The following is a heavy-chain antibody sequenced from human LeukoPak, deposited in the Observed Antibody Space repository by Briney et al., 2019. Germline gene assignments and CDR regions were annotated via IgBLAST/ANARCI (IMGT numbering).Heavy chain of an antibody. Sequence: GGSLRLSCAASGFTFSSYAMSWVRQAPGKGLEWVSAISGSGGSTYYADSVKGRFTISRDNAKNSLYLQMNSLRAEDTALYYCAKDLYYYDSSGSYSAAFDIWGQGTMVTVSS. J-gene: IGHJ3*02. CDR3: AKDLYYYDSSGSYSAAFDI. D-gene: IGHD3-22*01. CDR2: ISGSGGST. CDR1: GFTFSSYA. V-gene: IGHV3-23*01.